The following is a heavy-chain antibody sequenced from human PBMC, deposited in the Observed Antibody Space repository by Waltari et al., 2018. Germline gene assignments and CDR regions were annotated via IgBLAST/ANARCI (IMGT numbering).Heavy chain of an antibody. CDR2: IIPIFGTA. V-gene: IGHV1-69*13. J-gene: IGHJ3*02. D-gene: IGHD2-15*01. CDR3: AREGGGIYCSGGSCSAFDI. CDR1: GGPFSSYA. Sequence: QVQLVQSGAEVKKPGSSVKVSCKASGGPFSSYAISWVRQAPGQGLEWMGGIIPIFGTANYEQKFQGRVTITADESTSTAYMELSSLRSEDTAVYYCAREGGGIYCSGGSCSAFDIWGQGTMVTVSS.